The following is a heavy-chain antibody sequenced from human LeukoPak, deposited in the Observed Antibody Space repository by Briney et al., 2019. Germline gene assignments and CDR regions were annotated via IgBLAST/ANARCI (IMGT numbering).Heavy chain of an antibody. D-gene: IGHD6-13*01. CDR3: ARCAVAAAGDY. Sequence: PVVSLRLSCAPSGLILNNHWTSLGREAPGPGPGSGANIKPHGRGKYYVDSVKGRFTISRDNAENSLFLHMNSLRAEDTAVYYCARCAVAAAGDYWGRGTLVTVSS. CDR1: GLILNNHW. V-gene: IGHV3-7*04. CDR2: IKPHGRGK. J-gene: IGHJ4*02.